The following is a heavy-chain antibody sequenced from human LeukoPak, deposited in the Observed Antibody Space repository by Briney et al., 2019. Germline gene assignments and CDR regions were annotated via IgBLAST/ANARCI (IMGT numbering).Heavy chain of an antibody. D-gene: IGHD3-16*01. Sequence: PGGSLRLSCAASGFTFSSYCMSWVRQAPGKGLEWVANIKQDGSEKYYVDSVKGRFTISRDNAKNSLYLQMNSLRAEDTAVYYCARDNYGSVDDYWGQGTLVTVSS. CDR2: IKQDGSEK. J-gene: IGHJ4*02. V-gene: IGHV3-7*01. CDR3: ARDNYGSVDDY. CDR1: GFTFSSYC.